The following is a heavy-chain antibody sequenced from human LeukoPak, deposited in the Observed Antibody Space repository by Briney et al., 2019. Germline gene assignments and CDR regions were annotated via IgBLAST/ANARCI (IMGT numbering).Heavy chain of an antibody. Sequence: SETLSFTSTGSGGSISSYYWSWIRQPPGKGLEWIGYIYYSGSTNYNPSLKSRVTISVDTSKNQFSLKLSSVTAADTAVYYCARESQEKYYFDYWGRGTLVTVSS. CDR3: ARESQEKYYFDY. J-gene: IGHJ4*02. V-gene: IGHV4-59*12. CDR2: IYYSGST. D-gene: IGHD5-24*01. CDR1: GGSISSYY.